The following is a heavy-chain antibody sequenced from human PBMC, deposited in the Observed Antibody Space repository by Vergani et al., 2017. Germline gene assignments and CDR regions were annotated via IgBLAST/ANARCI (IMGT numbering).Heavy chain of an antibody. CDR3: ARCTEAYYDFWSGRNNWFDP. D-gene: IGHD3-3*01. J-gene: IGHJ5*02. V-gene: IGHV4-31*03. CDR2: SYYSGSS. CDR1: GGSISSGGYY. Sequence: QVQLQESGPGLVKPSQTLSLTCTVSGGSISSGGYYWSWIRQHPGKGLEWIGYSYYSGSSYYNPSLKSRVTISVDTSKNQFSLKLSSVTAADTAVYDCARCTEAYYDFWSGRNNWFDPWGQGTLVTVSS.